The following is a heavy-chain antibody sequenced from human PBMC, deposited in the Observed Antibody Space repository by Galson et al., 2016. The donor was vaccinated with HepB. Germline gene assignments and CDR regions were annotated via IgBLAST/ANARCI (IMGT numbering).Heavy chain of an antibody. Sequence: SVKVSCKAFRYAFTDYFIHWVRQTPGQRLEWMGWVNPNSGDTHLAKKIRGRVTVTRDTSISTAYMEMTSLTSADTAIYYCARVARRGFSSRWYDYWGQGTLVTVSS. CDR1: RYAFTDYF. CDR3: ARVARRGFSSRWYDY. J-gene: IGHJ4*02. D-gene: IGHD2-2*01. V-gene: IGHV1-2*02. CDR2: VNPNSGDT.